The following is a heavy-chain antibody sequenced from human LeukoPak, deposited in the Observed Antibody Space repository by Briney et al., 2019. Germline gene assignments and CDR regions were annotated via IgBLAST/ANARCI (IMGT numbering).Heavy chain of an antibody. V-gene: IGHV1-2*02. CDR3: ARDRYMYSSGCPDY. Sequence: GASVKVSCKASGYTFTGHYMHWVRQAPGQGLEWMGWINPNSGGTNYAQKFQGRVTMTRDTSISTAYMELSRLRSDDTAVYYCARDRYMYSSGCPDYWGQGTLVTVSS. J-gene: IGHJ4*02. CDR2: INPNSGGT. CDR1: GYTFTGHY. D-gene: IGHD6-19*01.